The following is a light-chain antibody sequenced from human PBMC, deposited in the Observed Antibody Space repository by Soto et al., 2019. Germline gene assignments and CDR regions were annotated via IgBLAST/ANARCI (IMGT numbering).Light chain of an antibody. CDR1: QTVRGNY. Sequence: EVVLTQSVGTLSLSPGERATLSCRASQTVRGNYLAWFQQKPGRAPRLLIYAASTRAAGVPDRFSGSRSGTDFSLTIYRLEPEDFAVYYCHHYGPAPWTFGQGTKVEMK. CDR2: AAS. J-gene: IGKJ1*01. V-gene: IGKV3-20*01. CDR3: HHYGPAPWT.